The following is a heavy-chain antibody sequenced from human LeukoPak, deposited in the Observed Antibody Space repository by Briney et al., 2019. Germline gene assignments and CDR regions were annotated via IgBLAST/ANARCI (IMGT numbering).Heavy chain of an antibody. D-gene: IGHD2-21*02. CDR1: GYTFTSCY. J-gene: IGHJ4*02. CDR2: INPSAGST. CDR3: ARGGCGDSAAPFDD. V-gene: IGHV1-46*01. Sequence: ASVKVSCKTPGYTFTSCYMHWVRQAPGQGLEWMGMINPSAGSTRYAQKFQGRVTMTTDTSTSTVYMELSSLRSEDTAVYYCARGGCGDSAAPFDDWGQGTLVPVSS.